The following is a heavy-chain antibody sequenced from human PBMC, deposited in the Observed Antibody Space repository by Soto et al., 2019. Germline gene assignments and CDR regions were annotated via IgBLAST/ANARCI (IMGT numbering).Heavy chain of an antibody. J-gene: IGHJ6*02. CDR3: AREHTPVTTVTHYYYYYGMDV. V-gene: IGHV1-69*13. CDR2: IIPIFGTA. CDR1: GGTFSSYA. Sequence: GASVKVSCKASGGTFSSYAISWVRQAPGQGLEWMGGIIPIFGTANYAQKFQGRVTITADESTSTAYMELSSLRSEDTAVYYCAREHTPVTTVTHYYYYYGMDVWGQGTTVTVSS. D-gene: IGHD4-4*01.